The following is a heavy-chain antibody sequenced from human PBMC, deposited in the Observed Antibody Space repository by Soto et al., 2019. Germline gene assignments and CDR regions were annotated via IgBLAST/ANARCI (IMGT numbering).Heavy chain of an antibody. CDR1: GDTFYNYA. V-gene: IGHV1-69*01. Sequence: QVQVVQSGAEVKKPGSSVKVSCKASGDTFYNYAISWVRQAPGRGLEWMGGLIPIFGTANYAHKFQGRVTITADESASTAYMELSSVRSEDTAVYYCARTYSSASWGRYYYYYYGMEVWGHGTTVTVSS. D-gene: IGHD6-6*01. CDR2: LIPIFGTA. J-gene: IGHJ6*02. CDR3: ARTYSSASWGRYYYYYYGMEV.